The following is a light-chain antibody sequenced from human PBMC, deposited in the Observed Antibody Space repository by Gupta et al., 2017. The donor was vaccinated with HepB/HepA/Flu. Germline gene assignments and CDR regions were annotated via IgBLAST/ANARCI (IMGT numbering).Light chain of an antibody. V-gene: IGLV2-14*01. CDR1: SSDVGDYKS. CDR2: NVS. CDR3: SSFTYTMTLVV. Sequence: QSALTQPASVSGSPGQSHTISCTATSSDVGDYKSVSWYQQHPGKAPKLLISNVSNRPSGVSNRFSGSKSGNTASLTISGLQAEDEADYYCSSFTYTMTLVVFGGGTKVTVL. J-gene: IGLJ2*01.